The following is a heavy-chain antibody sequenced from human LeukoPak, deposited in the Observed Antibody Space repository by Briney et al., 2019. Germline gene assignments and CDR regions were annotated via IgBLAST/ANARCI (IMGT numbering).Heavy chain of an antibody. CDR3: ARRPYCSGGSCPFGMDV. CDR1: GYSFTSYW. D-gene: IGHD2-15*01. J-gene: IGHJ6*02. V-gene: IGHV5-51*01. CDR2: IYPGDPDT. Sequence: GESLKISCKGSGYSFTSYWIGWVRQMPGKGLEWMGIIYPGDPDTRYSPSFQGQVTISADKSISTAYLQWSSLKASDTAMYYCARRPYCSGGSCPFGMDVWGQGTTVTVSS.